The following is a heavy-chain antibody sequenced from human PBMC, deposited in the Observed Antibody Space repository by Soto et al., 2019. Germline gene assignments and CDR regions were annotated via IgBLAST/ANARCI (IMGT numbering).Heavy chain of an antibody. V-gene: IGHV4-59*01. Sequence: SETLSLTCTVSGGSISSYYWSWIRQPPGKGLEWIGYIYYSGSTNYNPSVKSRVTISVDTSKNQFSLKLSSVTAADTAVYYCARDRAWFDPWGQGTLVTVSS. CDR2: IYYSGST. CDR3: ARDRAWFDP. CDR1: GGSISSYY. J-gene: IGHJ5*02.